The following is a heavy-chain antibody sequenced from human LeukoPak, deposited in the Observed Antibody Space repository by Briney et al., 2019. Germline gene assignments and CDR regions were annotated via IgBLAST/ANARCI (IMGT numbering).Heavy chain of an antibody. D-gene: IGHD6-13*01. CDR1: GFTVSSNS. Sequence: GGSLRLSCAASGFTVSSNSMSWARQAPGKGLEWVSVIYSGDSTYYADSVKGRFTISRDNSKNTLYLQMNSLRAEDTAVYYCARGAAGGIFDYWGQGTLVTVSS. CDR2: IYSGDST. J-gene: IGHJ4*02. CDR3: ARGAAGGIFDY. V-gene: IGHV3-66*02.